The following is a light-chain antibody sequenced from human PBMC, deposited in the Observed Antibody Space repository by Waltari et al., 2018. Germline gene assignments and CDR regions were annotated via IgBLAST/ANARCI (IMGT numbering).Light chain of an antibody. CDR3: QQFNNYPFT. V-gene: IGKV1D-13*01. CDR1: QGISSA. Sequence: AIQLTQSPSSLSASVGDRVTMTCRASQGISSALAWYQQKPGKAPKLLFYDASSLESGVPSGFSGSGSGTDVTLTISSLQPEDFATYYCQQFNNYPFTFGQVTRLEIK. J-gene: IGKJ5*01. CDR2: DAS.